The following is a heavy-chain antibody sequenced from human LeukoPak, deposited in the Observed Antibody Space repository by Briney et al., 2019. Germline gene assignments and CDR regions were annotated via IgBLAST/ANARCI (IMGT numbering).Heavy chain of an antibody. CDR3: ASALSSSSPFDYYYYYMDV. Sequence: ASVKVSCKASGYTFTGYYMHWVRQAPGHGLEWMGWINPDSGGTNYAQKFQGRVTMTRDTSISTAYMELSRLRSDDTAVYYCASALSSSSPFDYYYYYMDVWGKGTTVTVSS. D-gene: IGHD6-6*01. CDR2: INPDSGGT. J-gene: IGHJ6*03. V-gene: IGHV1-2*02. CDR1: GYTFTGYY.